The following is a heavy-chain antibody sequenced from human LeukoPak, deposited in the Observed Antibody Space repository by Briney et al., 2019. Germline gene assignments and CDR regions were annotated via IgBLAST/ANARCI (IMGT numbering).Heavy chain of an antibody. J-gene: IGHJ4*02. CDR1: GGSVSSGSYY. CDR3: ARERGGYCSGGSCYNYFDY. Sequence: SETLSLTCTVSGGSVSSGSYYWSWIRQPPGKGLEWIGYIYYSGSTYYNPSLKSRVTISVDRSKNQFSLKLSSVTAADTAVYYCARERGGYCSGGSCYNYFDYWGQGTLVTVSS. D-gene: IGHD2-15*01. V-gene: IGHV4-61*01. CDR2: IYYSGST.